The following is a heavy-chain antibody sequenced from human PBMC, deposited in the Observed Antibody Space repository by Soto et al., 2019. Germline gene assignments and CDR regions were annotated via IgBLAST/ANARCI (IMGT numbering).Heavy chain of an antibody. V-gene: IGHV1-2*04. CDR2: INPNSGVT. D-gene: IGHD3-22*01. J-gene: IGHJ6*02. Sequence: ASVKVSCKASGYTFTSYGISWVRQAPGQGLEWMGWINPNSGVTNYAQKFQGWVTMTRDTSISTSYMELSRLRSDDTAVYYCARDTSISTDYYYYGMDVWGQGTTVTVSS. CDR1: GYTFTSYG. CDR3: ARDTSISTDYYYYGMDV.